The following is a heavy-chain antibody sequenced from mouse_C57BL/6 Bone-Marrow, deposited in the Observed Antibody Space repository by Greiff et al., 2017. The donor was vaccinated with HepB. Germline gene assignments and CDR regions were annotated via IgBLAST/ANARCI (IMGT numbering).Heavy chain of an antibody. D-gene: IGHD1-1*01. CDR1: GYTFTSYW. Sequence: VQLQQPGAELVRPGSSVKLSCKASGYTFTSYWMHWVKQRPIQGLEWIGNIDPSDSETHYNQKFKDKATLTVDKSSSTAYMQLSSLTSEDSAVYYWARWCTTVDWYFDVWGTGTTVTVSS. J-gene: IGHJ1*03. CDR3: ARWCTTVDWYFDV. CDR2: IDPSDSET. V-gene: IGHV1-52*01.